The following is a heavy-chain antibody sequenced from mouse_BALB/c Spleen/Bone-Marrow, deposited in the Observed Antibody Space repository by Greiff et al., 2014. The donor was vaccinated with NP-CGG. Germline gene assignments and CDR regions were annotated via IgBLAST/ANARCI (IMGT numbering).Heavy chain of an antibody. CDR3: ARSYYGSSYYFDY. CDR2: ISSGSSTI. J-gene: IGHJ2*01. D-gene: IGHD1-1*01. V-gene: IGHV5-17*02. Sequence: EVMLVESGGGLVQPGGSRKLSCAASGFTFSGFGMHWVRQAPEKGLEWVAYISSGSSTIYYADTVKGRFTISGDNPKNTLFLQMTSLRSEDTAMYYCARSYYGSSYYFDYWGQGTTLTVSS. CDR1: GFTFSGFG.